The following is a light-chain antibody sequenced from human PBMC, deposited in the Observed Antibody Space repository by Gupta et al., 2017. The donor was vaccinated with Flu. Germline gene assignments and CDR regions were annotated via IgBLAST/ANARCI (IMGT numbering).Light chain of an antibody. CDR2: RAS. Sequence: SPSTLSASVGDRVTITCRASQSISSWLAWYQQKPGKVPKPLIYRASSLESGVPSRFSGSGSGTEFTLTISSLQPDDVATYYCQRYDSLWTFGQGTRVEIK. CDR1: QSISSW. V-gene: IGKV1-5*03. CDR3: QRYDSLWT. J-gene: IGKJ1*01.